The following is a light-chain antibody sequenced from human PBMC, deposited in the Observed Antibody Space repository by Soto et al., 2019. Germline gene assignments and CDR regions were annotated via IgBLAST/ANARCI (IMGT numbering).Light chain of an antibody. CDR3: GADHGSGSSFAWV. J-gene: IGLJ3*02. CDR2: VGTGGIVG. V-gene: IGLV9-49*01. Sequence: QLVLTQPPSASASLGASVTLTCTLSSGYSNYEVDWYQQRPGKGPRFVMRVGTGGIVGSKGDGIPDRFSVLGSGLNRYLTIKNIQGEDESDYHCGADHGSGSSFAWVFGGGTKLTVL. CDR1: SGYSNYE.